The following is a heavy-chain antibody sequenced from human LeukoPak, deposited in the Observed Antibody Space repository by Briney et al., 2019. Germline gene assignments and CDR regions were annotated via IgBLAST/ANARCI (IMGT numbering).Heavy chain of an antibody. Sequence: LTXXXXGXSISSYYWSWVRQPPGKGLEWIGYMYYTGSINYNPSLKRRVTISVATSKNQFSLKLTFVTAADTAVYYCARERATGTSDAFDIWGQGTMVTVSA. V-gene: IGHV4-59*01. J-gene: IGHJ3*02. D-gene: IGHD6-13*01. CDR3: ARERATGTSDAFDI. CDR2: MYYTGSI. CDR1: GXSISSYY.